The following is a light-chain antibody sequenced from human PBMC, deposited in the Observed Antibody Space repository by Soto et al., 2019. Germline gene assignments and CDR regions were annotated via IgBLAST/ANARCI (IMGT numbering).Light chain of an antibody. CDR1: SSDVGGYNY. Sequence: QSALTQPASVSGSPGQSIAISCTGTSSDVGGYNYVSWYQQHPGKAPKLMISEVSNRPSGVSNRFSGSKSGNTASLTISGLQAEDEADCYCSSYTSSSTYVFGTGTKLTVL. J-gene: IGLJ1*01. V-gene: IGLV2-14*01. CDR2: EVS. CDR3: SSYTSSSTYV.